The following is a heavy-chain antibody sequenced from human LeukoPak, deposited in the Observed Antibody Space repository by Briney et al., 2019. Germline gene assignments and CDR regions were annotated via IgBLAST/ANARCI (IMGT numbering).Heavy chain of an antibody. J-gene: IGHJ6*03. Sequence: ASVKVSCKASGYTFTSYDINWVRQATGQGLEWMGWMNPNSGNTGYAQKFQGRVTITRNTSISTAYMELSSLRSEDTAVYYCARSDILTGRTYYYYYYYTDVWGKGTTVTVSS. V-gene: IGHV1-8*03. CDR1: GYTFTSYD. CDR3: ARSDILTGRTYYYYYYYTDV. CDR2: MNPNSGNT. D-gene: IGHD3-9*01.